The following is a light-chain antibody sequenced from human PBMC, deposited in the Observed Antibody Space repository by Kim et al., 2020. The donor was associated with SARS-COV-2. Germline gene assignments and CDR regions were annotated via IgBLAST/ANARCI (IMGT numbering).Light chain of an antibody. V-gene: IGLV1-44*01. Sequence: QSALTQPPSASGTPGQRVTISCSGSRSNIRSTFVHWYQQLPQTAPKLIIYSTDERPSGVPDRFSGSKSGTSASLAISALQSEDEGDYYCATWDDSLGGPVFGGGTKRTVL. CDR1: RSNIRSTF. CDR2: STD. J-gene: IGLJ3*02. CDR3: ATWDDSLGGPV.